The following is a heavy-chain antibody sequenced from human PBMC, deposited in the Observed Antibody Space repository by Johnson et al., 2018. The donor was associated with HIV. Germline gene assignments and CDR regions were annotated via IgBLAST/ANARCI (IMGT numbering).Heavy chain of an antibody. CDR2: ISWNSGSI. CDR1: GFTFDDYA. V-gene: IGHV3-9*01. J-gene: IGHJ3*01. D-gene: IGHD3-22*01. CDR3: ASGKFSVRVVIFIDV. Sequence: VQLVESGGGLVQPGRSLRLSCAASGFTFDDYAMHWVRQAPGKGLEWVSGISWNSGSIGYADSVKGRVTISRDNAKNSLYLQMHSLRAEDTAVYYCASGKFSVRVVIFIDVWGQGTMVTVSA.